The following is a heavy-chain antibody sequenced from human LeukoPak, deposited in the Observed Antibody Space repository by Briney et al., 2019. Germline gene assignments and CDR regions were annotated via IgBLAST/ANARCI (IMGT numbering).Heavy chain of an antibody. CDR1: GGSISSSNW. CDR3: ASSPPYCSGGSCYSGY. CDR2: IYHSGST. V-gene: IGHV4-4*02. Sequence: SETLCLTCAVSGGSISSSNWWSSVRQPPGRGLEWIGEIYHSGSTNYNPSLKSRVTISVDKSKNQFSLKLSSVTAADTAVYYCASSPPYCSGGSCYSGYWGQGTLVTVSS. D-gene: IGHD2-15*01. J-gene: IGHJ4*02.